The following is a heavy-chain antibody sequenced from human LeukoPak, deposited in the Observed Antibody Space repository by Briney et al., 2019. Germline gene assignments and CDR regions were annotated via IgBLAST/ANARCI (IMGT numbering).Heavy chain of an antibody. CDR3: ASVKKRVAGTFDY. CDR2: INGDGSTI. Sequence: GGSLRLSCEASGFTFNGHWMHWVRQAPGKGLVWVSLINGDGSTISYADSVKGRFTISRDNAKNRLYLQMNSLRAEDTAVYYCASVKKRVAGTFDYWGQGTLVTVSS. D-gene: IGHD6-19*01. J-gene: IGHJ4*02. CDR1: GFTFNGHW. V-gene: IGHV3-74*01.